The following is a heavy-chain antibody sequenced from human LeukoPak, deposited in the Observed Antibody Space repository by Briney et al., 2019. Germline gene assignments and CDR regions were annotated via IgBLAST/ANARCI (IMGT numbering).Heavy chain of an antibody. V-gene: IGHV3-33*01. J-gene: IGHJ3*02. CDR3: AREAHFDAFDI. CDR1: GFTFSSYG. Sequence: PGRSLRLSCAASGFTFSSYGMHWVRQAPGKGLEWVAVIWYDGSNKYYADSVKGRFTISRDNSKNTLYLQMNSLRAEDTAVYYCAREAHFDAFDIWGQGTMVTVSS. CDR2: IWYDGSNK. D-gene: IGHD3-3*02.